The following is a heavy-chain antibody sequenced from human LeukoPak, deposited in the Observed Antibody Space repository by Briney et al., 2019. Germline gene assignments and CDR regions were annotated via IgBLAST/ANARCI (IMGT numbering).Heavy chain of an antibody. V-gene: IGHV4-59*01. J-gene: IGHJ4*02. D-gene: IGHD3-22*01. Sequence: NPSETLSLTCTVSGGSLSSYYWSWIRQPPGKGLEWIGYIYYSGSTNYNPSLKSRVTISVDTSKNQFTLKLTSVTAADTAVYYCARSPSGYRFDSWGQGTLVTVSS. CDR1: GGSLSSYY. CDR3: ARSPSGYRFDS. CDR2: IYYSGST.